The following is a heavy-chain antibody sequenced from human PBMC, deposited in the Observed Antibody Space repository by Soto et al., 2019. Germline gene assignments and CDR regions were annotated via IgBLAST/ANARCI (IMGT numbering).Heavy chain of an antibody. J-gene: IGHJ5*02. CDR2: ISYDGSNK. CDR1: GFTFSSYG. V-gene: IGHV3-30*18. Sequence: TGGSLRLSCAASGFTFSSYGMHWVRQAPGKGLEWVAVISYDGSNKYYADSVKGRFTISRDNSKNTLYLQMNSLRAEDTAVYYCAKDQAWSLGDWFDPWGQGTLVTVSS. CDR3: AKDQAWSLGDWFDP.